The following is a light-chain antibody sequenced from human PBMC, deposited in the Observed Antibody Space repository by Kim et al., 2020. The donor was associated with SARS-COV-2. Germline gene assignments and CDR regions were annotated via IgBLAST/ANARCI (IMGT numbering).Light chain of an antibody. V-gene: IGKV3-15*01. CDR1: QSVSSN. Sequence: VSPGERATLSCRASQSVSSNLAWYQQNPGQAPRLLIYGASTRATGIPARFSGSGSGTEFTLTISSLQSEDFAVYYCQQYNNWPPMTFGQGTKLEI. CDR2: GAS. CDR3: QQYNNWPPMT. J-gene: IGKJ2*01.